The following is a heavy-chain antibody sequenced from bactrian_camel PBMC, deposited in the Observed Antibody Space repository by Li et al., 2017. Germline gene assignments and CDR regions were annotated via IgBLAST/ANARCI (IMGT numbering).Heavy chain of an antibody. CDR1: GVSYGVYC. D-gene: IGHD3*01. CDR2: IDKYGST. J-gene: IGHJ7*01. Sequence: QVQLVESGGGLVQPGGSLRLSCAASGVSYGVYCMGWFRQAPGKGREGVATIDKYGSTTYAGSVKGRFTISQDSAKTTVYLQMNSLKPEDTAMYYCKTTNQRSGVHCSSDYGMDYWGKGTQVTVS. V-gene: IGHV3S53*01.